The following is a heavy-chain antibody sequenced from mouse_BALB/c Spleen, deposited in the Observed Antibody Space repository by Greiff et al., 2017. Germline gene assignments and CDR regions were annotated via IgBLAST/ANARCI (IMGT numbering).Heavy chain of an antibody. V-gene: IGHV6-6*02. CDR1: GFTFSSYW. J-gene: IGHJ4*01. CDR3: TITHYAMDY. D-gene: IGHD1-1*01. Sequence: DVKLVESGGGLVQPGGSMKLSCVASGFTFSSYWMSWVRQSPEKGLEWVAEIRLKSDNYATHYAESVKGKFTISRDDSKSRLYLQMNSLRAEDTGIYYCTITHYAMDYWGQGTSVTVSS. CDR2: IRLKSDNYAT.